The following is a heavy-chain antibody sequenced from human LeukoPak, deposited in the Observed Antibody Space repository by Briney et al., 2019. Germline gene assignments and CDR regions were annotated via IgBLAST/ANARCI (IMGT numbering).Heavy chain of an antibody. J-gene: IGHJ3*02. D-gene: IGHD6-19*01. CDR3: AKDRKQWLNDAFDI. CDR1: GFTFRSSG. V-gene: IGHV3-30*18. CDR2: ISYDGSNK. Sequence: PGGSLRLSCAASGFTFRSSGMHWVRQAPGKGLEWVAVISYDGSNKYYADSVKGRFTISRDNSKNTLYLQMNSLRAEDTAVYYCAKDRKQWLNDAFDIWGQGTMVTVSS.